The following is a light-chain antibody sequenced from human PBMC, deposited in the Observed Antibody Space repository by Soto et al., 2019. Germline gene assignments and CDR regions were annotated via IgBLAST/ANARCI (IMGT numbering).Light chain of an antibody. J-gene: IGKJ1*01. CDR3: QHYKMYSPWT. Sequence: DIQMTQSPSSLSASVGDRVTITCRASQSISSYLNWYQQKPGKAPILLIYAASSLQSGVPSTFSGSGSGTDFTLTISSLQPDDFATYYCQHYKMYSPWTFGQGTKVDIK. CDR1: QSISSY. CDR2: AAS. V-gene: IGKV1-39*01.